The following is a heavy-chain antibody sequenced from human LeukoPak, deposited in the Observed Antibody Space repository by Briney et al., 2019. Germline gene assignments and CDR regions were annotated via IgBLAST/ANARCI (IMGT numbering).Heavy chain of an antibody. CDR3: ARAPRDWELEYYFDY. Sequence: PGGSLRLPCAASGFTFSDYYMSWIRQAPGKGLEWVSYISSSGSTIYYADSVKGRFTISRDNAKNSLYLQMNSLRAEDTAVYYCARAPRDWELEYYFDYWGQGTLVTVSS. D-gene: IGHD1-26*01. CDR1: GFTFSDYY. J-gene: IGHJ4*02. V-gene: IGHV3-11*01. CDR2: ISSSGSTI.